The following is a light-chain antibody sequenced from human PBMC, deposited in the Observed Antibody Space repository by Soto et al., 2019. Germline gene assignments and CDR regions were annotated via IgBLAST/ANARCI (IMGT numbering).Light chain of an antibody. V-gene: IGLV3-25*02. CDR1: VLPKQF. J-gene: IGLJ2*01. CDR2: KDS. CDR3: QSADSSGTYPV. Sequence: SYELTQSPSVSVSPGQTARITCSGDVLPKQFAYWYQQKPGQAPVIVIHKDSERPSGIPDRFSGSSSGTTVTLTISGVQAEDEADYYCQSADSSGTYPVFGGGTKVTVL.